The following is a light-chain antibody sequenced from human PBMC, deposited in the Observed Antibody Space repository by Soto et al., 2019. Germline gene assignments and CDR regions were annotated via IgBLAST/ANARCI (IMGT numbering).Light chain of an antibody. V-gene: IGKV3-20*01. CDR1: QSVSSSD. CDR3: QYYGNSPFT. J-gene: IGKJ3*01. CDR2: GGS. Sequence: EIVLTQSPGTLSLSPGERATLSCRASQSVSSSDLAWYQQKPDQAPRLLVYGGSSRAIGIPDRFRGSGSGTDFTLTISRLEPEDFAVYYCQYYGNSPFTFGPGTNVDIK.